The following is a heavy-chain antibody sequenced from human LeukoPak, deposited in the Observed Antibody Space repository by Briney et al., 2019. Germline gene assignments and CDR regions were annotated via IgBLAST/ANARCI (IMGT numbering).Heavy chain of an antibody. Sequence: GGSLRLSCAASGFTFSNYAMNWVRQAPGRGLEWVSAISDSGGGTYYADSVKGRFTISRDNSKNTLNLQMNSLRAEDTAVYYCAKSSYYDTSGSYREYYFDYWGQGAPVTVSS. CDR1: GFTFSNYA. D-gene: IGHD3-22*01. CDR3: AKSSYYDTSGSYREYYFDY. J-gene: IGHJ4*02. V-gene: IGHV3-23*01. CDR2: ISDSGGGT.